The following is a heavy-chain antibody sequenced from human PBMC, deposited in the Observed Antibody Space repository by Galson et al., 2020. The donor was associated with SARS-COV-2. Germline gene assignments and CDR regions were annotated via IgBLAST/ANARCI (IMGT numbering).Heavy chain of an antibody. Sequence: GESLKISCAASGFTFSNAWMSWVRQAPGKGLEWVGRIKRKTDGGTTDYAAPVKGRFTIPRDDSKNTLYLQMNSLKTEDTAVYYCTTTRPPRITMVRGVIITRYYGMDVWGQGTTVTVSS. CDR2: IKRKTDGGTT. J-gene: IGHJ6*02. CDR1: GFTFSNAW. V-gene: IGHV3-15*01. CDR3: TTTRPPRITMVRGVIITRYYGMDV. D-gene: IGHD3-10*01.